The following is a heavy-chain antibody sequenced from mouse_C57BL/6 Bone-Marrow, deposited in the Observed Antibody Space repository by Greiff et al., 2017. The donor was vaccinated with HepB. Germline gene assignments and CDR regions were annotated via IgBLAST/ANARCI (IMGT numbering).Heavy chain of an antibody. CDR2: IDPSDSYT. D-gene: IGHD1-1*01. V-gene: IGHV1-50*01. CDR3: ASWDYGSSYFDY. CDR1: GYTFTSYW. Sequence: VQLQQPGAELVKPGASVKLSCKASGYTFTSYWMQWVKQRPGQGLEWIGEIDPSDSYTNYNQKFKGKATLTVDTSSSTAYMQLSSLTSEDSAVYYCASWDYGSSYFDYWGQGTTLTVSS. J-gene: IGHJ2*01.